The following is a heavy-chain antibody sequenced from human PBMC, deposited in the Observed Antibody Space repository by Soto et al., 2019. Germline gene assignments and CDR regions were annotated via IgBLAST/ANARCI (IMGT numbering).Heavy chain of an antibody. V-gene: IGHV4-34*01. CDR1: GGSFSGYY. Sequence: SETLSLTCAVYGGSFSGYYWSWIRQPPGKGLEWIGEINHSGSTNYNPSLKSRVTISVDTSKNQFSLKLSSVTAADTAVYYCARGGLLWFGELLPSSFDYSGQGTLLTVSS. J-gene: IGHJ4*02. D-gene: IGHD3-10*01. CDR2: INHSGST. CDR3: ARGGLLWFGELLPSSFDY.